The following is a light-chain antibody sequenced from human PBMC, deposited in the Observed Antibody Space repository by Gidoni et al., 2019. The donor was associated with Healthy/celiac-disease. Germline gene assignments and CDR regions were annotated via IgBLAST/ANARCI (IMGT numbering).Light chain of an antibody. CDR1: QSVLYSSKNKNY. Sequence: DIVLTQSPDSLAASLGERATINCKSSQSVLYSSKNKNYLAWYQQKPGQPPKLLIYWASTRESGVPDRFSGSGSGTEFTLTISSLQAEDVAVYYCQQYYSSPRTFGQGTKVEIK. J-gene: IGKJ1*01. CDR2: WAS. CDR3: QQYYSSPRT. V-gene: IGKV4-1*01.